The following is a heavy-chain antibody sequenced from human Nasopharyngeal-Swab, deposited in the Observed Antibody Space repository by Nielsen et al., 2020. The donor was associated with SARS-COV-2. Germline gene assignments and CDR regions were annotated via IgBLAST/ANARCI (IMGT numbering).Heavy chain of an antibody. J-gene: IGHJ6*03. CDR3: ARAVYYYYYMDV. D-gene: IGHD4-11*01. CDR2: IYYSGST. V-gene: IGHV4-59*01. Sequence: RQAPGKGLEWIGYIYYSGSTNYNPSLKSRVTISVDTSKNQFSLKLSSVTAADTAVYYCARAVYYYYYMDVWGKGTTVTVSS.